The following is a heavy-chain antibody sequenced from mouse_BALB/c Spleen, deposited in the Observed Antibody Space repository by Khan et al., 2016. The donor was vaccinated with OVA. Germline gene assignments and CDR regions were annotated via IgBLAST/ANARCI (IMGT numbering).Heavy chain of an antibody. CDR2: INTNTGEP. CDR3: ARGYDMYGSWFAY. J-gene: IGHJ3*01. V-gene: IGHV9-3*02. D-gene: IGHD2-14*01. Sequence: QVQLQQSGPELKKPGETVKISCKASGYIFTNYGMNWVKQAPGKGLKWMGWINTNTGEPTFAEEFKERFAFSLETSANTAYLQINSLKNEDTATYCCARGYDMYGSWFAYWGQGTLVTVSA. CDR1: GYIFTNYG.